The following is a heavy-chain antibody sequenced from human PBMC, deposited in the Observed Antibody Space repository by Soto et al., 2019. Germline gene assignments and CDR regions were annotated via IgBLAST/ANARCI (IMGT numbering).Heavy chain of an antibody. J-gene: IGHJ4*01. CDR3: ATGLLRYYAY. D-gene: IGHD3-9*01. V-gene: IGHV3-23*01. CDR2: ISWNSSSI. Sequence: GGSLRLSCAASGFTFSGYAMHWVRQAPGKGLEWVSGISWNSSSIDYAAPVKGRFTISRDDSKNIVYLQMNSLKTEDTAVYYCATGLLRYYAYWGHGTLVTVSS. CDR1: GFTFSGYA.